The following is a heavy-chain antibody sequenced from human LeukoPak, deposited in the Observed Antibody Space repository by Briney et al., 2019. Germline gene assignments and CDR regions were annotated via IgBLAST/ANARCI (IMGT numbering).Heavy chain of an antibody. CDR1: GFTFSSYW. D-gene: IGHD1-7*01. CDR3: ARGLTGTAFYFYGMDV. CDR2: IASDGSST. Sequence: GGSLRLSCAASGFTFSSYWMNWVRQAPGKGLVWVSRIASDGSSTTYADSVKGRFSISRDNAKNTLYLQMNSLRVEDTAVYYCARGLTGTAFYFYGMDVWGQGTTVTVSS. V-gene: IGHV3-74*01. J-gene: IGHJ6*02.